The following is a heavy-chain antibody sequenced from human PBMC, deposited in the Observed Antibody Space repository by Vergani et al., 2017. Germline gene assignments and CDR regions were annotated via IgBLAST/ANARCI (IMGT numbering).Heavy chain of an antibody. J-gene: IGHJ4*02. CDR2: IYPGDSDT. CDR1: GYSFTSYW. Sequence: EVQLVQSGAAVKKPGESLKISCKGSGYSFTSYWIGWVRQMPGKGLEWMGIIYPGDSDTRYSPSFQGQVTISADKSISTAYLQWSSLKASDTAMYYCARLSHYYDSSGYSHPPGYWGQGTLVTVSS. D-gene: IGHD3-22*01. CDR3: ARLSHYYDSSGYSHPPGY. V-gene: IGHV5-51*01.